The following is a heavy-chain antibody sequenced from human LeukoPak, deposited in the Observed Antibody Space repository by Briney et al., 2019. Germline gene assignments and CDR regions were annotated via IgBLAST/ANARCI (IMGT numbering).Heavy chain of an antibody. CDR3: ARAGYSGYDFDY. V-gene: IGHV4-59*01. J-gene: IGHJ4*02. CDR2: IYYSGST. CDR1: GGSISSYY. D-gene: IGHD5-12*01. Sequence: SETLSLTCTVSGGSISSYYWSWIRQPPGKGLEWIGYIYYSGSTNYNPSLKSRVTISVDTSKNQFSLKLSSVTAADSAVHYCARAGYSGYDFDYWGQGTLVTVSS.